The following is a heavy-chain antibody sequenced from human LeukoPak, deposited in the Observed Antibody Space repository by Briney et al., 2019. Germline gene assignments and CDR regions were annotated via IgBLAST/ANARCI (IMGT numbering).Heavy chain of an antibody. CDR3: ARSAGWFDP. Sequence: SETLSLTCAVYGGPFSGYYWSWIRQPPGKGLEWIGEINHSGSANYNPSLKSRVTISVDTSMNQFSLKLSSVTAADTAVYYCARSAGWFDPWGQGTLVTVSS. J-gene: IGHJ5*02. V-gene: IGHV4-34*01. CDR1: GGPFSGYY. CDR2: INHSGSA.